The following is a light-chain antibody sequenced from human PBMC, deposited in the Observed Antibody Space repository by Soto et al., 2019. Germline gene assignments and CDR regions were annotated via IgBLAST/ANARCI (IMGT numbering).Light chain of an antibody. Sequence: EIVMTQSPATLSVSPGERATLSCRASQSVSTYLAWYQQTPGQAPRLLIFGASTRATGIPARFSGSGSGSEFTLTISSLQSEDFAVYSCQQYNNWPLVTFGGGTKLEIK. CDR3: QQYNNWPLVT. CDR1: QSVSTY. J-gene: IGKJ4*01. CDR2: GAS. V-gene: IGKV3-15*01.